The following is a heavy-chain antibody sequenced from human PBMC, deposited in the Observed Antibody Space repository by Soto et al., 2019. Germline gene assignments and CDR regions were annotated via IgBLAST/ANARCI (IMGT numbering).Heavy chain of an antibody. J-gene: IGHJ5*02. CDR3: ARDFFDSSDYTTNWFDP. CDR1: GDSITNSRFY. CDR2: IYHTGNA. Sequence: SETLSLTCSVSGDSITNSRFYWAWIRQPPGEGLEWIGSIYHTGNAYYNPSLKKRVTISVDTSKNQFSLKLTSVTAADAVLYFCARDFFDSSDYTTNWFDPWGQGTLVTVS. D-gene: IGHD3-22*01. V-gene: IGHV4-39*01.